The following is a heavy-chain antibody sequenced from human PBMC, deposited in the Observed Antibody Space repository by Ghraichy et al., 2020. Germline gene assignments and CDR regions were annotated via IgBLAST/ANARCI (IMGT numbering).Heavy chain of an antibody. V-gene: IGHV1-69*13. Sequence: SVKVSCKASGGTFSSYAISWVRQAPGQGLEWMGGIIPIFGTANYAQKFQGRVTITADESTSTAYMELSSLRSEDTAVYYCARRAYEGYSFGVTPENSGLYAFDIWGQGTMVTVSS. CDR1: GGTFSSYA. D-gene: IGHD3-16*02. J-gene: IGHJ3*02. CDR3: ARRAYEGYSFGVTPENSGLYAFDI. CDR2: IIPIFGTA.